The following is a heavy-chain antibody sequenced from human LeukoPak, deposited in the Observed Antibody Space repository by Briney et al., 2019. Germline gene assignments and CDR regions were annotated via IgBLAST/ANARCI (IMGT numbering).Heavy chain of an antibody. CDR3: AKASDATLVGATTPLFDY. V-gene: IGHV3-23*01. CDR2: ISGSGGST. D-gene: IGHD1-26*01. J-gene: IGHJ4*02. Sequence: QPGGSLRLSCAASGFTFSSYAMSWVRQAPGKGLEWVSAISGSGGSTYYADSVKGRFTISRDNSKNTLYLQMNSLRAEDTAVYYCAKASDATLVGATTPLFDYWGQGTLVTVSS. CDR1: GFTFSSYA.